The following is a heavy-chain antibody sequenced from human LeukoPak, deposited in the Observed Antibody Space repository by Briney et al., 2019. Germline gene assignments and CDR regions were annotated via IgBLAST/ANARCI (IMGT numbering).Heavy chain of an antibody. V-gene: IGHV1-8*03. Sequence: GASVKVSCKASGYTFTSYDINWVRQATGQGLEWMGWMNPNSGNTGYAQKFQGRVTITRNTSISTAYMELSSLRSEDTAVYYCARGGGYCSSTSCFNWFDPWGQGTLVTVSS. CDR3: ARGGGYCSSTSCFNWFDP. J-gene: IGHJ5*02. CDR2: MNPNSGNT. CDR1: GYTFTSYD. D-gene: IGHD2-2*01.